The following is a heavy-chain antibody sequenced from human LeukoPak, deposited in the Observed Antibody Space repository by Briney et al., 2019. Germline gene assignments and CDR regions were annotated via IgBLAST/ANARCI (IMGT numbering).Heavy chain of an antibody. CDR3: ARDRWYYYDSSDYYHDAFDI. CDR2: ISYDGNNK. J-gene: IGHJ3*02. Sequence: GGSLRLSCSASGFTFIRYVMNWVRQAPGKGLEWVAVISYDGNNKYYADSVKGRFTISRDISKNTLYLQMNSLRPEDTAVYYCARDRWYYYDSSDYYHDAFDIWGQGTMVTVSS. D-gene: IGHD3-22*01. CDR1: GFTFIRYV. V-gene: IGHV3-30*03.